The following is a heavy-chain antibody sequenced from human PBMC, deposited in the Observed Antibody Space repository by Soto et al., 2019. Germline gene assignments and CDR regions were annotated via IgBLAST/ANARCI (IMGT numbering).Heavy chain of an antibody. CDR3: ARDRSNSPDFFDY. V-gene: IGHV4-30-4*01. CDR2: IYYSGSA. J-gene: IGHJ4*02. Sequence: PSETLSLTCTVSGGSITSDDYYWGWIRQPPGKGLEWIGYIYYSGSAHYNPSLKSRLTISLDTSKNQFSLQLNSVSAADTAVYYCARDRSNSPDFFDYWGQGTLVTVSS. CDR1: GGSITSDDYY. D-gene: IGHD6-6*01.